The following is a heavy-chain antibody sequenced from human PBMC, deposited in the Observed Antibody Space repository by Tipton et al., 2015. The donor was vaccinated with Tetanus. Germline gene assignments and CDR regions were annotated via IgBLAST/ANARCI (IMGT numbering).Heavy chain of an antibody. CDR2: ISYTGTT. CDR3: ARDQGGGRVARLNWFGP. V-gene: IGHV4-30-4*01. Sequence: GLVKPSETLSLTCTVSGGSFSSAEDRWSWIRQSPGKGLEWIGYISYTGTTDYNPSLNSRVIMSADTSKNQFSLRLSSVTAADSGVYYCARDQGGGRVARLNWFGPWGQGAL. J-gene: IGHJ5*02. D-gene: IGHD3-16*01. CDR1: GGSFSSAEDR.